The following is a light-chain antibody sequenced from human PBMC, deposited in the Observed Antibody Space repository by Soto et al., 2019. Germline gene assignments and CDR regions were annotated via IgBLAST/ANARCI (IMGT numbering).Light chain of an antibody. CDR3: QHYSNLAPT. J-gene: IGKJ3*01. V-gene: IGKV3-15*01. Sequence: EVVMTQSPATLSVSPGERVTLSCRASESVHRNLARYQQKPGQRPRRLIYYASTRATGDPARFTGSGSGTELTLTISTLESEDFGVYHCQHYSNLAPTFGPGTKVEIK. CDR2: YAS. CDR1: ESVHRN.